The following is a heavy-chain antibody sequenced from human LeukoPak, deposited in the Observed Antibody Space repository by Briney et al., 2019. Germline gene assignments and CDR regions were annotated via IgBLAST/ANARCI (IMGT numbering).Heavy chain of an antibody. CDR3: AKESGYCSGGSCYSEYYFDY. V-gene: IGHV3-23*01. J-gene: IGHJ4*02. Sequence: GGSLRLSCAASGFTFSSYAMSWVRQAPGKGLEWVSGIRGSGGSTYYADSVKGRLTISRDNSKNTLYLQMNRQRAEDTAVYYCAKESGYCSGGSCYSEYYFDYWGQGTLVTVSS. D-gene: IGHD2-15*01. CDR2: IRGSGGST. CDR1: GFTFSSYA.